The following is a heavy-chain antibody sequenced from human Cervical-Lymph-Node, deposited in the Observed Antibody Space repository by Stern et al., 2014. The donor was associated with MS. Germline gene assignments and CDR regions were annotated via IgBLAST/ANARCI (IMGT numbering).Heavy chain of an antibody. Sequence: VQLVQSGAEMKKPGASVKVSCKASGYTFIGYFMHLVRQAPGQGLELMGRVNPNSGDTNYAQKFQGRVTMTRDTSISTAYMELTRLTSDDTAVYYCARAYYYDSSAYSFDYWGQGTLVPVSS. CDR1: GYTFIGYF. J-gene: IGHJ4*02. CDR3: ARAYYYDSSAYSFDY. D-gene: IGHD3-22*01. V-gene: IGHV1-2*06. CDR2: VNPNSGDT.